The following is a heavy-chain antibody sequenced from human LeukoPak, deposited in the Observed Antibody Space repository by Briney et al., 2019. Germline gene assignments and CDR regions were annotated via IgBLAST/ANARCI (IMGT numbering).Heavy chain of an antibody. CDR3: ARRQGTTLNFDY. J-gene: IGHJ4*02. Sequence: ASVKVSCKASGYTFSSCGFSWVRQAPGQGLEWMGWINAYNGNTNYAQNLQGRVTMTTDTSTSTAYMELRSLRSDDTAVYYCARRQGTTLNFDYWGQGTQVTVSS. CDR1: GYTFSSCG. V-gene: IGHV1-18*01. D-gene: IGHD1-1*01. CDR2: INAYNGNT.